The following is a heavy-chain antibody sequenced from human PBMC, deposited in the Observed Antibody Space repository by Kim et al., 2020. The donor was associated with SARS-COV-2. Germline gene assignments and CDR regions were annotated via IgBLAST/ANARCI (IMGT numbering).Heavy chain of an antibody. V-gene: IGHV1-46*01. CDR3: ARELAYCSGGSCYSRSRSGY. Sequence: ASVKVSCKASGYTFTSYYMHWVRQAPGQGLEWMGIINPSGGSTSYAQKFQGRVTMTRDTSTSTVYMELSSLRSEDTAVYYCARELAYCSGGSCYSRSRSGYWGQGTLVTVSS. D-gene: IGHD2-15*01. J-gene: IGHJ4*02. CDR1: GYTFTSYY. CDR2: INPSGGST.